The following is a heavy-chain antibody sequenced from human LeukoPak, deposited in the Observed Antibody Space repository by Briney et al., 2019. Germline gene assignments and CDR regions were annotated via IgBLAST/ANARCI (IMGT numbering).Heavy chain of an antibody. CDR2: INPNSGGT. CDR1: GYTFTGYY. D-gene: IGHD3-10*01. Sequence: VASVKVSCKASGYTFTGYYMHWVRQAPGQGLEWMGWINPNSGGTNYAQKFQGRVTMTRDTSISTAYMELSRLRSDDTAVYYCARESLPFVTYYGMDVWGQGTTVTVSS. CDR3: ARESLPFVTYYGMDV. J-gene: IGHJ6*02. V-gene: IGHV1-2*02.